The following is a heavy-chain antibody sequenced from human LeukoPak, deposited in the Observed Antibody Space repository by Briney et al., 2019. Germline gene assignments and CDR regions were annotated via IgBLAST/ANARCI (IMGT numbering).Heavy chain of an antibody. D-gene: IGHD6-19*01. CDR1: GYSISSSNW. CDR2: IYYSGSA. V-gene: IGHV4-28*01. J-gene: IGHJ3*02. CDR3: ARNQAVAGSHGAMDI. Sequence: PSDTLSLTCAVSGYSISSSNWWGWIRQPPGKGLEWIGYIYYSGSAYYNTSLNSRVTMSVDTSKNQFSLKLSSVTAVDTAVYYCARNQAVAGSHGAMDIWGQGTMVTVSS.